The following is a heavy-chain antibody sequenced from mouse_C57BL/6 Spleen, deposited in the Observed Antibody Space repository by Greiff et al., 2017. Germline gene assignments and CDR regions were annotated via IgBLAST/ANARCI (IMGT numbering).Heavy chain of an antibody. D-gene: IGHD1-1*01. Sequence: VQGVESGPGLVAPSQSLSITCTVSGFSLTSYGVHWVRQPPGKGLEWLVVIWSDGSTNYNSALKSRLSISKDNSKSQVFLKMNSLQTDDTAMYYCARHYYYGSRNWYFDVWGTGTTVTVSS. CDR2: IWSDGST. V-gene: IGHV2-6-1*01. CDR1: GFSLTSYG. CDR3: ARHYYYGSRNWYFDV. J-gene: IGHJ1*03.